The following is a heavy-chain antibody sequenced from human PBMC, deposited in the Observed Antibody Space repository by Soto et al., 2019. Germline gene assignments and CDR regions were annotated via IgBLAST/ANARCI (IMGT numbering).Heavy chain of an antibody. CDR1: GGSISSSSYY. J-gene: IGHJ6*03. Sequence: SETLSLTCTVSGGSISSSSYYWGWIRQPPGKGLEWIGSIYYSGSTYYNPSLKSRVTISVDTSKNQFSLKLSSVTAADTAVYYCARHLDLDMLTFGGVTYYMDVWGKGTTVTVSS. V-gene: IGHV4-39*01. CDR3: ARHLDLDMLTFGGVTYYMDV. D-gene: IGHD3-16*01. CDR2: IYYSGST.